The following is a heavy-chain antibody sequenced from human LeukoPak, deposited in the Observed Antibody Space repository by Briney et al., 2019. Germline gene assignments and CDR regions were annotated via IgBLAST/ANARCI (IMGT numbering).Heavy chain of an antibody. Sequence: SETLSLTCSVSGGSISSSSYYWGWIRQPPGKGLEWIGYIYYSGSTNYNPSLKSRVTISVDTSKNQFSLKLSSVTAADTAVYYCARDSSGWYHWFDPWGQGTLVTVSS. J-gene: IGHJ5*02. CDR1: GGSISSSSYY. CDR2: IYYSGST. D-gene: IGHD6-19*01. V-gene: IGHV4-61*01. CDR3: ARDSSGWYHWFDP.